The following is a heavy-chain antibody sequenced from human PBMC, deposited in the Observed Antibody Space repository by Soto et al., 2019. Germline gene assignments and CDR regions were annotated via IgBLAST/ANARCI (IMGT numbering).Heavy chain of an antibody. D-gene: IGHD3-10*01. CDR3: AKDPRTYGSGSYSDY. CDR2: ISGSGGST. J-gene: IGHJ4*02. Sequence: PEGSLRLSCAASGFTFSSYAMSWVRQAPGKGLEWVSAISGSGGSTYYADSVKGRFTISRDNSKNTLYLQMNSLRAEDTAVYYCAKDPRTYGSGSYSDYWGQGTLVTVSS. CDR1: GFTFSSYA. V-gene: IGHV3-23*01.